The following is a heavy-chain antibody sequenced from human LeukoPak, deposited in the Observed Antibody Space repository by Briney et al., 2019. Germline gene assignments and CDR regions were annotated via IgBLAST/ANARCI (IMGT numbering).Heavy chain of an antibody. D-gene: IGHD6-19*01. J-gene: IGHJ5*02. Sequence: GGSLRLSCAASGFTFSSYSMNWVRQDPGKGLEWVSSISSSSSYIYYADSVKGRFTISRDNAKNSLYLQMNSLRAEDTAVYYCARGGGYSSGWYEDDWFDPWGQGTLVTVSS. CDR2: ISSSSSYI. CDR3: ARGGGYSSGWYEDDWFDP. V-gene: IGHV3-21*01. CDR1: GFTFSSYS.